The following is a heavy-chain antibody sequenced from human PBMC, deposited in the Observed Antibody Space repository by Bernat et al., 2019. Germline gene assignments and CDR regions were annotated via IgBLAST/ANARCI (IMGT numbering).Heavy chain of an antibody. CDR2: ISGSGGST. CDR1: GFTFSNYA. V-gene: IGHV3-23*01. Sequence: EVQLLESGGGLVQPGGSLRLSCAASGFTFSNYAMSWVRQAPGKGLEWVSTISGSGGSTHYADSVKGRFTISRDNSKNTLYLQMNSLRGEDTAVYSCVKGCSTTGCYTSEYWGQGTLVTVSS. J-gene: IGHJ4*02. CDR3: VKGCSTTGCYTSEY. D-gene: IGHD2-2*02.